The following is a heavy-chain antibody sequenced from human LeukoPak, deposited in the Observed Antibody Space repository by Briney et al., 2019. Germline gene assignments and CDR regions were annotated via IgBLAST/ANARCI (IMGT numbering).Heavy chain of an antibody. CDR2: IYTSGST. D-gene: IGHD1-26*01. CDR3: ARVYGSYSYYFDY. V-gene: IGHV4-61*02. Sequence: PSQTLSLTCTVSGGSISSGSYYWSWIRQPAGEGLEWIGRIYTSGSTNYNPSLKSRVTISVDTSKNQFSLKLSSVTAADTAVYYCARVYGSYSYYFDYWGQGTLVTVSS. J-gene: IGHJ4*02. CDR1: GGSISSGSYY.